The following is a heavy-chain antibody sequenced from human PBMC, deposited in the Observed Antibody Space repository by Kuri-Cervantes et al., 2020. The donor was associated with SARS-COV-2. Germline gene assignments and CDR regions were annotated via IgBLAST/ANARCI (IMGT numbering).Heavy chain of an antibody. V-gene: IGHV4-39*01. CDR1: GVAIDSNSYY. Sequence: GSLRLSCIVSGVAIDSNSYYWVWIRQAPGKGLEWIGSIYYSGNTFYNPSLKSRVTISADTSKNQFSLKLNSVTAADTAVYYCARLTMIVANYYFDYWGQGTLVTVSS. CDR2: IYYSGNT. J-gene: IGHJ4*02. CDR3: ARLTMIVANYYFDY. D-gene: IGHD3-22*01.